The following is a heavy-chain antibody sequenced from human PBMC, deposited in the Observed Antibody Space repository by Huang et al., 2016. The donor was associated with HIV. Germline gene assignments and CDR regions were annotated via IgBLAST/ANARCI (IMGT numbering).Heavy chain of an antibody. Sequence: EVQLVQSGAEVKKPGESLKISCQGSGYSFTSYWIGWVRQMPGKGREGMGSIYPGDSDNRYGPSFQGQVTISADKSSSTAYLQWSSLKASDTAMYYCARPGGSWYYFDYWGQGTLVTVSS. J-gene: IGHJ4*02. CDR3: ARPGGSWYYFDY. D-gene: IGHD6-13*01. CDR2: IYPGDSDN. V-gene: IGHV5-51*01. CDR1: GYSFTSYW.